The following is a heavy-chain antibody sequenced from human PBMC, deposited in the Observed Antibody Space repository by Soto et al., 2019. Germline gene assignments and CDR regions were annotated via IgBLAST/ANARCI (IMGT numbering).Heavy chain of an antibody. CDR2: ISYDGSNK. V-gene: IGHV3-30-3*01. D-gene: IGHD6-13*01. Sequence: GGSLRLSCAASGFTFSSYAMHWVRQAPGKGLEWVAVISYDGSNKYYADSVKGRFTISRDNSKNTLYLQMNSLRAEDTAVYYCARDRQYSSSWLDYWGKGTLVTVSS. CDR1: GFTFSSYA. CDR3: ARDRQYSSSWLDY. J-gene: IGHJ4*02.